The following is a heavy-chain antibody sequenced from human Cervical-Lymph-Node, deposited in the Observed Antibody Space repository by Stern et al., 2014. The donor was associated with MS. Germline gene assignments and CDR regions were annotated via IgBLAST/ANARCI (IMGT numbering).Heavy chain of an antibody. CDR1: GYTFTSYY. CDR3: ASRVGGTALAR. CDR2: INPSSGVT. Sequence: QDQLVQSGAEVKKPGASVKVSCKTSGYTFTSYYIHWVRQASGRGLEWMGRINPSSGVTNYAPKFQGRVTMTRDTSMNTAYMELTDLTSDDTAVYYCASRVGGTALARWGQGTLVTVSS. V-gene: IGHV1-2*06. J-gene: IGHJ4*02. D-gene: IGHD1-1*01.